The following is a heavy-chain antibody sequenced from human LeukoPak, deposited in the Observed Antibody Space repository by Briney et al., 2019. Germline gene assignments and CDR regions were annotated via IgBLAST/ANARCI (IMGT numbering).Heavy chain of an antibody. J-gene: IGHJ4*02. CDR3: AKSYYDSDAFDY. V-gene: IGHV3-74*01. D-gene: IGHD3-22*01. Sequence: PGGSLRLSCAASGFTFNNYWLHWVRQVPGKGLMWVSRINGDGNNVNYADSVKGRFTISRDNAKNTLHLQMNSLRAEDTAVYYCAKSYYDSDAFDYWGQGTLVTVSS. CDR1: GFTFNNYW. CDR2: INGDGNNV.